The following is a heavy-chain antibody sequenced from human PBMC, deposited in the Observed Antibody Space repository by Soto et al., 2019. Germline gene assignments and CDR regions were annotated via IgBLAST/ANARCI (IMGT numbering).Heavy chain of an antibody. Sequence: QVQLQQWGAGLLKPSETLSLTCAVYGGSFSGYYWSWIRQPPGKGLEWIGEINHSGSTNYNPSLKSRVTISVDTSKNQFSLKLSSVTAADTAVYYCARGNFNGVVVVPAAHGYWGQGTLVTVSS. CDR3: ARGNFNGVVVVPAAHGY. CDR2: INHSGST. V-gene: IGHV4-34*01. CDR1: GGSFSGYY. D-gene: IGHD2-2*01. J-gene: IGHJ4*02.